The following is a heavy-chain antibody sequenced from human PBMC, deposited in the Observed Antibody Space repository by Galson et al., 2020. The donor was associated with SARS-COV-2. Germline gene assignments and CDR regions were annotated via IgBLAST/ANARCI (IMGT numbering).Heavy chain of an antibody. Sequence: GGSLRLSCAASAFTSTSYGMHWVRQAPGKWLEWVAAISNDGSNKYYADSVKGRFTISRDNSKNTLYLQMNSLRAEDTAVYYCAKVLLVAVAALGFDYWGQGTLVTVSS. CDR3: AKVLLVAVAALGFDY. J-gene: IGHJ4*02. V-gene: IGHV3-30*18. CDR1: AFTSTSYG. D-gene: IGHD6-19*01. CDR2: ISNDGSNK.